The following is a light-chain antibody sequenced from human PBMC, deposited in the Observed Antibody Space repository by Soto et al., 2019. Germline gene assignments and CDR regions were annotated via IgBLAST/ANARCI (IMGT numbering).Light chain of an antibody. CDR3: QQYNTFSQT. Sequence: DIQMTQSPPTLSASVGDRVTITCRASQSISGWLAWYQQKPGKAPKLLIYDASNLEGGVPSRFSGTGSGTEFTLTISNLQPEDFATYDCQQYNTFSQTFGQGTKVEI. J-gene: IGKJ1*01. CDR2: DAS. CDR1: QSISGW. V-gene: IGKV1-5*01.